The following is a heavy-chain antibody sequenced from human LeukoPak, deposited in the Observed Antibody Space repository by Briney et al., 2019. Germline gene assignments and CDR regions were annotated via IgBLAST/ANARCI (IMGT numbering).Heavy chain of an antibody. CDR2: VNSDGSTT. Sequence: GGSLRLSCAASGFTFSSYWMHWVRQAPGKGLVWVSRVNSDGSTTSYADSVKGRFTISRDNAKNTLYLQMNSLRAEDTAVYYCVLGGIMGPTTGTHWGQGTLVTVSS. CDR3: VLGGIMGPTTGTH. V-gene: IGHV3-74*01. J-gene: IGHJ4*02. CDR1: GFTFSSYW. D-gene: IGHD1-26*01.